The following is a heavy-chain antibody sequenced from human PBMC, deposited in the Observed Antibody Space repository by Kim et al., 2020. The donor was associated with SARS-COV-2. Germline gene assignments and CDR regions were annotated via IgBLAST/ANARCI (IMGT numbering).Heavy chain of an antibody. CDR2: ISSSGSTI. J-gene: IGHJ4*02. V-gene: IGHV3-48*03. D-gene: IGHD3-22*01. CDR1: GFTFSSYE. CDR3: ARDMYYYDSSGYYFGYPFDY. Sequence: GGSLRLSCAASGFTFSSYEMNWVRQAPGKGLEWVSYISSSGSTIYYADSVKGRFTISRDNAKNSLYLQMNSLRAEDTAVYYCARDMYYYDSSGYYFGYPFDYWGQGTLVTVSS.